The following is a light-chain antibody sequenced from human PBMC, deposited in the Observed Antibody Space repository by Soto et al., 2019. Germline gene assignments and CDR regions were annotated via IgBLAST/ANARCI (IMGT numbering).Light chain of an antibody. CDR2: KAS. CDR1: QTISSR. J-gene: IGKJ1*01. CDR3: QHYNSYSEA. Sequence: IQMTQSPSTLSGSLGDRVTITCRASQTISSRLAWYQQKPGKAPKLLIYKASTLKSGVPSRFSGSGSGTEFTLTISSLQPDDFATYCCQHYNSYSEAFGQGTKVDIK. V-gene: IGKV1-5*03.